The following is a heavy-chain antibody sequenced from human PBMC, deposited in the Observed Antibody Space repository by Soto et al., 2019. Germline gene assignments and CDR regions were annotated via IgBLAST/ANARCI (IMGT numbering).Heavy chain of an antibody. J-gene: IGHJ6*02. CDR2: ISAYNGNT. Sequence: QVQLVQSGAEVKKPGASVKVSCKASGYTFTSYGISWVRQAPGQGLEWMGWISAYNGNTNYAQKLQGRVTMTTNTSTSTAYIELKSLRSDDTAVYYCARADYDFWSGGKYGMDVWDQGTTVTVSS. CDR3: ARADYDFWSGGKYGMDV. D-gene: IGHD3-3*01. V-gene: IGHV1-18*01. CDR1: GYTFTSYG.